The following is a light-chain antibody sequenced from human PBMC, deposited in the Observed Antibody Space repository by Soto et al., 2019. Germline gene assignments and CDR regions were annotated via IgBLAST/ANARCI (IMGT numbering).Light chain of an antibody. CDR2: DVS. CDR1: SSDVGSYNY. CDR3: SSYTSSSTLV. J-gene: IGLJ2*01. Sequence: QSVLTQPASVSGPPGQSITISCTGTSSDVGSYNYVSWYQQHPGKAPKLMIYDVSNRPSGVSNRFSGSKSGNTASLTISGLQAEDEADYYCSSYTSSSTLVFGGGTKLTVL. V-gene: IGLV2-14*01.